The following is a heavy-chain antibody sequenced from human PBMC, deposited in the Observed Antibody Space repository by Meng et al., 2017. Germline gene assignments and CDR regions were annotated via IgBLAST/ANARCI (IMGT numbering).Heavy chain of an antibody. CDR3: ARAIAVSGTGRFDY. CDR1: GYTFTTYA. J-gene: IGHJ4*02. D-gene: IGHD6-19*01. V-gene: IGHV1-3*01. CDR2: INAGNSDT. Sequence: QVQLVQSGAEVKKPGDSVKVSCKASGYTFTTYAIHWVRQAPGQRLEWMGWINAGNSDTKYSQKLQGRVTITRDTSASTVYMEVSSLRSEDTGVYYCARAIAVSGTGRFDYWGQGTLVTVSS.